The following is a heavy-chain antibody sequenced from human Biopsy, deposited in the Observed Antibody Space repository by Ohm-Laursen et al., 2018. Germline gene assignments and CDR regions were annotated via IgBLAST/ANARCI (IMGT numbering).Heavy chain of an antibody. CDR1: GDDRRGYS. Sequence: SLRLSCAATGDDRRGYSMIWVRQRPVKGKERVSSISASSSYIYYADSVKGRFTVSKENGKNSLYLHMNSLRAEDTAVYYCATEVVPAGIGGHWLDPWGQGTLVTVSS. D-gene: IGHD2-2*01. CDR2: ISASSSYI. V-gene: IGHV3-21*01. J-gene: IGHJ5*02. CDR3: ATEVVPAGIGGHWLDP.